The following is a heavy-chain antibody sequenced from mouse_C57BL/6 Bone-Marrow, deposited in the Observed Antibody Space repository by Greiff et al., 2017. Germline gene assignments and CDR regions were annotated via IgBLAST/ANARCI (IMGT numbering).Heavy chain of an antibody. D-gene: IGHD1-1*01. V-gene: IGHV14-2*01. CDR3: ARTTVVDYYAMGY. CDR2: IDPEDGDT. Sequence: VQLQQSGAELVKPGASVKLSCTASGFNIKDYYMHWVKQRTEQGLEWIGRIDPEDGDTKYAPKFQGKATITADTSSTTAYLQLSSLTSEDTAVYYCARTTVVDYYAMGYWGQGTAVTVSS. CDR1: GFNIKDYY. J-gene: IGHJ4*01.